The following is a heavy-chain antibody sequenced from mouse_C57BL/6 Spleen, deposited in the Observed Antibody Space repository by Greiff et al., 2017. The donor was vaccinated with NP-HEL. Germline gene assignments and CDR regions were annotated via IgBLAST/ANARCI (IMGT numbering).Heavy chain of an antibody. J-gene: IGHJ4*01. CDR2: IWSGGST. CDR1: GFSLTSYG. V-gene: IGHV2-2*01. CDR3: ARNYYSNYDAMDY. D-gene: IGHD2-5*01. Sequence: VQVVESGPGLVQPSQSLSITCTVSGFSLTSYGVHWVRQSPGKGLEWLGVIWSGGSTDYNAAFISRLSISKDNSKSQVFFKMNSLQADDTAIYYCARNYYSNYDAMDYWGQGTSVTVSS.